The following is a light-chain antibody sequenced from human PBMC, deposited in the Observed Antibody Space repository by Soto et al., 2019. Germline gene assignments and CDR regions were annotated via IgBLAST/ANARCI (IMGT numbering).Light chain of an antibody. CDR2: DVN. J-gene: IGLJ2*01. CDR3: SSYTSSITII. V-gene: IGLV2-14*03. CDR1: DSDVGGYDY. Sequence: ALTQPASVSGSPGQSITISCTGTDSDVGGYDYVSWYQHHPGKAPKLMIYDVNYRPSGVSSRFSGSKSGNTASLTISGLQAEDEADYYCSSYTSSITIIFGGGTKLTVL.